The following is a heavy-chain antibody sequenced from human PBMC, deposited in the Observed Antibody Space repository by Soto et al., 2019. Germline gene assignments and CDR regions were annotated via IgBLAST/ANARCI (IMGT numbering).Heavy chain of an antibody. V-gene: IGHV3-33*06. D-gene: IGHD3-10*01. CDR1: GFTFSRYG. Sequence: QVQLVESGGGVVQPGASLRLSCAASGFTFSRYGMHWVRQAPGKGLECVAIIWYDGSNKWYADSVRGRFTISRDNSKNMRYLQMDSLRAEDTAMYYCAKDVGNIGSGWGQGTLVTVSS. CDR2: IWYDGSNK. J-gene: IGHJ4*02. CDR3: AKDVGNIGSG.